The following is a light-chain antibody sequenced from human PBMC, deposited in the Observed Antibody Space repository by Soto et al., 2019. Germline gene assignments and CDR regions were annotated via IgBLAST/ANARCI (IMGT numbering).Light chain of an antibody. CDR1: QSISNN. Sequence: EIVMTQSPATLSVSPGERATLSCRASQSISNNLAWYHQRPGQAPRLLIYGASTRATGIPARFSGSGSGTEFTLAISSLQSEDFAVYYCQQYNNWWTFGQGTRVEIK. V-gene: IGKV3-15*01. CDR2: GAS. J-gene: IGKJ1*01. CDR3: QQYNNWWT.